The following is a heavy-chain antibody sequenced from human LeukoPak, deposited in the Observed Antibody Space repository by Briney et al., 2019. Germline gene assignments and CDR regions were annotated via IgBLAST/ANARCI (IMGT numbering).Heavy chain of an antibody. V-gene: IGHV3-21*01. CDR1: GFNFNAYT. Sequence: AGGSLRLSCAASGFNFNAYTMHWVRQVPGKGLEWVSSMSSSRDFIFYGDSVKGRFTIFRDNANKSLDLEMSSLRGEDTAIYYCARGLVGAAFDLWGRGTLVTVSS. CDR3: ARGLVGAAFDL. D-gene: IGHD1-26*01. CDR2: MSSSRDFI. J-gene: IGHJ4*02.